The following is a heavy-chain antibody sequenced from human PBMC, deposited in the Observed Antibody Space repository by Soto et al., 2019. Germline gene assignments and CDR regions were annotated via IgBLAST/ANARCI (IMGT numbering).Heavy chain of an antibody. V-gene: IGHV3-30-3*01. D-gene: IGHD6-6*01. CDR1: GFTFSSYA. Sequence: GGSLRLSCAASGFTFSSYAMHWVRQAPGKGLEWVAVISYDGSNKYYADSVKGRFTISRDNSKNTLYLQMNSLRAEDTAVYYCARDESSSYSYYYYGMDVWGQGTTVTVSS. CDR2: ISYDGSNK. CDR3: ARDESSSYSYYYYGMDV. J-gene: IGHJ6*02.